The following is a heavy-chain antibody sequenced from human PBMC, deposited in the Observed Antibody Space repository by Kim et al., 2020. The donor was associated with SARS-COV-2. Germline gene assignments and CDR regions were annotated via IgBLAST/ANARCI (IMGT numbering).Heavy chain of an antibody. V-gene: IGHV3-23*01. D-gene: IGHD2-2*01. CDR1: GFTFSNYA. J-gene: IGHJ4*02. CDR2: ISGSGGST. CDR3: AKMRAPASGPGNY. Sequence: GGSLRLSCAASGFTFSNYAMSWVRQAPGKGLEWVSAISGSGGSTYYADSVQGRFTMSRDNSENTLYLQMDSLRAEDTAMYYCAKMRAPASGPGNYWGQGTLVTVSS.